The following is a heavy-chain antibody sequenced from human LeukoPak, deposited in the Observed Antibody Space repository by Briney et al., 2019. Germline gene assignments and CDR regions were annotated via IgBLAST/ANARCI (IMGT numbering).Heavy chain of an antibody. V-gene: IGHV3-9*01. D-gene: IGHD1-26*01. CDR3: AKHMRATNTYSFFGLDV. CDR2: INWNGGGT. Sequence: GRSLRLSCAATGFTFKDYGMHWVRQPPGKGLEWVSSINWNGGGTDYADSVKGRFTISRDNAKNSLYLQLSSLRPEDTALYYCAKHMRATNTYSFFGLDVWGQGTTVTVFS. J-gene: IGHJ6*02. CDR1: GFTFKDYG.